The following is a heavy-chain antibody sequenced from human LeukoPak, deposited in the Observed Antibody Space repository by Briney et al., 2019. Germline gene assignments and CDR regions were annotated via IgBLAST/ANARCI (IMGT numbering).Heavy chain of an antibody. D-gene: IGHD4-17*01. J-gene: IGHJ4*02. CDR2: INHSGST. CDR1: GGSFSGYY. CDR3: ARGRMTNGYFDY. V-gene: IGHV4-34*01. Sequence: PSETLSLTCAVYGGSFSGYYWSWIRQPPGKGLEWIGEINHSGSTNYNPSLKSRVTISVDTSKNQFSLKLSSVTAADTAVYYCARGRMTNGYFDYWGQGTLVTVSS.